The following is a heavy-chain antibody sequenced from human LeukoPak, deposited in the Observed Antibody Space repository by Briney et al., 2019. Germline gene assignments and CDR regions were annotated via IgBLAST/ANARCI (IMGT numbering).Heavy chain of an antibody. Sequence: GGSLRLSCAASGFTFSSYGMHWVRQAPGKGLEWVAVIWYDGSNKYYADSVKGRFTISRDNAKNSLYLQMNSLRAEDTAVYYYARDTSRGMITFGGVIVFDYWGQGTLVTVSS. CDR2: IWYDGSNK. CDR1: GFTFSSYG. CDR3: ARDTSRGMITFGGVIVFDY. D-gene: IGHD3-16*02. V-gene: IGHV3-33*01. J-gene: IGHJ4*02.